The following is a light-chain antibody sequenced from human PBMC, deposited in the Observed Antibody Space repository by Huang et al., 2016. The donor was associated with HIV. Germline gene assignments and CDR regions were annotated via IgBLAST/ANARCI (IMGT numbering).Light chain of an antibody. CDR3: QHYNNWPPWT. CDR2: GAS. Sequence: IVMTQSPVTLSVSPGERATLSCRASAGVSNNVAWYQQRPGQAPRLLLPGASTRHTGVPAKFSGRGSGTEFTLTITNLQPEDSAVYYCQHYNNWPPWTFGPGTQVEI. CDR1: AGVSNN. V-gene: IGKV3D-15*01. J-gene: IGKJ1*01.